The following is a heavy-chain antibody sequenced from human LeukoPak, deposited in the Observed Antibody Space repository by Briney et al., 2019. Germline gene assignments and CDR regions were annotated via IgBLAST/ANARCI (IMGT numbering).Heavy chain of an antibody. D-gene: IGHD1-1*01. J-gene: IGHJ3*02. CDR3: ARDSNYVFDI. CDR1: GFTFSGYS. V-gene: IGHV3-48*04. Sequence: SGGSLRLSCAASGFTFSGYSMNWVRQAPGKGLEWVSYISSSGATISYADSVKGRFTISRDNAKNSLYPQMNSLRADDTAVYYCARDSNYVFDIWGQGTMVTVSS. CDR2: ISSSGATI.